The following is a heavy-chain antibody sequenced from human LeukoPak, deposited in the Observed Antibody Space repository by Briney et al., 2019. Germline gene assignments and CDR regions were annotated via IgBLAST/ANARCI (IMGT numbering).Heavy chain of an antibody. CDR3: ARVYGSSGEPMDV. CDR1: GLTVSSNY. Sequence: GGSLRLSCAASGLTVSSNYMSGVRQARGRGLEGVSVIYSGGSTYYADSVKGRSTISRDNSKNTLYLQMNTPRAEDTAVYYCARVYGSSGEPMDVWGKGTTVTISS. CDR2: IYSGGST. V-gene: IGHV3-53*01. D-gene: IGHD3-10*01. J-gene: IGHJ6*03.